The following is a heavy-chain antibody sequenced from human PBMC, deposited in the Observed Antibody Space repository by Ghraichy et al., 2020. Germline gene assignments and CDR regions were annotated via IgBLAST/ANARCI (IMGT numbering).Heavy chain of an antibody. CDR1: GFTVSSNY. CDR3: ARAGHSYAPFDY. J-gene: IGHJ4*02. Sequence: GESLNISCAASGFTVSSNYMSWVRQAPGKGLEWVSVIYSNGNTYYADSVKGRFTISRDSSKNTLYLQMNSLRAEDTAVYYCARAGHSYAPFDYWGQGTLVTVSS. V-gene: IGHV3-53*01. D-gene: IGHD5-18*01. CDR2: IYSNGNT.